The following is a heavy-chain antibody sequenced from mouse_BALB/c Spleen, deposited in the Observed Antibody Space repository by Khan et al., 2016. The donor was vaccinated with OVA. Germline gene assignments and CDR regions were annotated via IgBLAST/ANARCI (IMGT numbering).Heavy chain of an antibody. CDR3: ANHGSSSAWLTY. J-gene: IGHJ3*01. Sequence: VQLQQSGAELAKPGASVKMSCKASGYTFTSYWMHWVKQRPGQGLEWIGYINPSTGYNEYNQRLKDKATLTADKSSSTAYMQLSSLTSEESAVYYCANHGSSSAWLTYWGQGTLVTVSA. D-gene: IGHD1-1*01. CDR1: GYTFTSYW. CDR2: INPSTGYN. V-gene: IGHV1-7*01.